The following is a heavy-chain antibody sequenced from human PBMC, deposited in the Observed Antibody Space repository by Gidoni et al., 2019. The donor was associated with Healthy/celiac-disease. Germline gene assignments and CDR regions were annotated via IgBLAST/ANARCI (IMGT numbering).Heavy chain of an antibody. V-gene: IGHV4-34*01. J-gene: IGHJ5*02. CDR1: GGSFRGYY. CDR2: INHSGST. D-gene: IGHD3-16*02. CDR3: ARGGTNPVRSAYDYVWESYRFGWFDP. Sequence: QVQLQQWGAGLLKPSATLSLTCAVSGGSFRGYYWRWFRQHPGKGLEWIGEINHSGSTNYNPSLKSRVTIAVDTSKIQFSLKLSSVTAADTAVYYCARGGTNPVRSAYDYVWESYRFGWFDPWGQGTLVTVSS.